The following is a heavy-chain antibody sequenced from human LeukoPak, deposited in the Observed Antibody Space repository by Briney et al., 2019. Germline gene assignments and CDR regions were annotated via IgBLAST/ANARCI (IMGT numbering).Heavy chain of an antibody. CDR1: GFTFSSYG. V-gene: IGHV3-30*18. Sequence: GRSLRLSCAASGFTFSSYGMHWVRQAPGKGLEWVAVISYDGSNKYYADPVKGRFTISRDNSKNTLYLQMNSLRAEDTAVYYCAKVVAVAATGDYWGQGTLVTVSS. CDR3: AKVVAVAATGDY. CDR2: ISYDGSNK. D-gene: IGHD6-19*01. J-gene: IGHJ4*02.